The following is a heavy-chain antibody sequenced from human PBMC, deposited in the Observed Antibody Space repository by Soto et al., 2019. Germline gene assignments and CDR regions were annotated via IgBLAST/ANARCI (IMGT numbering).Heavy chain of an antibody. CDR1: GFTFSSYG. V-gene: IGHV3-33*01. D-gene: IGHD2-15*01. Sequence: GGSLRLSCAASGFTFSSYGMHWVRQAPGKGLEWVAVIWYDGSNKYYADSVKGRFTISRDNSKNTLYLQMNSLRAEDTAVYYCARSLCSGGSCYPFDYWGQGTLVTVSS. J-gene: IGHJ4*02. CDR3: ARSLCSGGSCYPFDY. CDR2: IWYDGSNK.